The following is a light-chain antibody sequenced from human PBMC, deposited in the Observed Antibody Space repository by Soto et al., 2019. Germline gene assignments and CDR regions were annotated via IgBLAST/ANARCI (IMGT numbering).Light chain of an antibody. V-gene: IGKV3-15*01. J-gene: IGKJ5*01. Sequence: VLTQSRVTLSLSPGERATLSCRASQSVSNNYLAWYQQKPGQAPRLLIYGASTRATGIPARFSGSGSGTEFTLTISSLQSEDFAVYYCQQYNNWPITFGQGTRLEI. CDR1: QSVSNN. CDR3: QQYNNWPIT. CDR2: GAS.